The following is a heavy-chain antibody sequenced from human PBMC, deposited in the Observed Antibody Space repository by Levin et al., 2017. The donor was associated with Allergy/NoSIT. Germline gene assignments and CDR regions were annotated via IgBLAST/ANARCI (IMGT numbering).Heavy chain of an antibody. V-gene: IGHV6-1*01. CDR2: TYYTSKWDN. CDR1: GDSVSSTSVA. D-gene: IGHD3-10*01. J-gene: IGHJ4*02. Sequence: SQTLSLTCAISGDSVSSTSVAWNWIRQSPSRGLEWLGRTYYTSKWDNDYALSVKSRITINADTSRNQFSLQLDSVTPEDTAVYYCAVDIGGDFAYWGQGTLVTVSS. CDR3: AVDIGGDFAY.